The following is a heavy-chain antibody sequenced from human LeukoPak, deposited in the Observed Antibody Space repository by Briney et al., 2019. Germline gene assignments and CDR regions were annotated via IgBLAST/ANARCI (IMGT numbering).Heavy chain of an antibody. CDR1: GGTFSSYA. Sequence: GSSVKVSCKASGGTFSSYAISWVQQAPGQGLEWMGWISAYNGNTNYAQKLQGRVTMTTDTSTSTAYMELRSLRSDDTAVYYCARDGAPVDYWGQGTLVTVSS. CDR3: ARDGAPVDY. CDR2: ISAYNGNT. D-gene: IGHD3-16*01. V-gene: IGHV1-18*01. J-gene: IGHJ4*02.